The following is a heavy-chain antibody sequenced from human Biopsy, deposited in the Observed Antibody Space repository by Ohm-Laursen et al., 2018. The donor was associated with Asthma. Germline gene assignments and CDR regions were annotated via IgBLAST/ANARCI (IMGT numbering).Heavy chain of an antibody. V-gene: IGHV4-59*01. Sequence: SETLSLTCTVSPGSINDYYWNWIRQFPGKGLEWIGYVHSSGSTRFNPSLKSRVTVSVDTSVDQVSLKLSSVSAADTAIYYCAQATSTWSQSGPHFFDHWGPGTQVTVSS. D-gene: IGHD6-13*01. CDR1: PGSINDYY. CDR3: AQATSTWSQSGPHFFDH. CDR2: VHSSGST. J-gene: IGHJ5*02.